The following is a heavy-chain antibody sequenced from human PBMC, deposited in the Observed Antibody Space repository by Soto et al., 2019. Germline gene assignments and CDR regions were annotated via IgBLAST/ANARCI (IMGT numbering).Heavy chain of an antibody. J-gene: IGHJ6*02. Sequence: GGSVKVSCKASGYTCSSSYIHGVLQAPVQGLEWMGLINPSGFSTDYAQTFQGRVTVTRDTSTSTVYMELSSLRSEDTAVYYCASGGYTYGFSAMDVWGPGTTVTVSS. V-gene: IGHV1-46*01. D-gene: IGHD5-18*01. CDR2: INPSGFST. CDR3: ASGGYTYGFSAMDV. CDR1: GYTCSSSY.